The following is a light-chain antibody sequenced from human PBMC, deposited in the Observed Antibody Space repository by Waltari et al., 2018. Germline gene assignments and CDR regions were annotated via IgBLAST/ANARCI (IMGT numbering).Light chain of an antibody. CDR3: QTGGFGIWL. CDR2: VNSDGSH. J-gene: IGLJ3*02. CDR1: SWHSSYA. V-gene: IGLV4-69*01. Sequence: QLLLTQSPSASASLGASVNPTCTLSSWHSSYAIAWHKQQPDKGPRYLMKVNSDGSHIKGDGIPDRFSGSSSGAERYLTISSLQSEDEADYYCQTGGFGIWLFGGGTKLTVL.